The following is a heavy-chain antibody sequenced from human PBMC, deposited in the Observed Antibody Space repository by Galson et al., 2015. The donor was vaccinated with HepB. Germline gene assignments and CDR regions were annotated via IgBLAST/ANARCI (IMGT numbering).Heavy chain of an antibody. Sequence: SLRLSCAASGFTFSSYWMSWIRQAPGKGLEWVANIKQDGSKKSYVDSVKGRFTISRDNAKNSLYLQMNSLRAEDTAVYYCARESMAAYYFDYWGQGTLVTVSS. D-gene: IGHD2/OR15-2a*01. CDR1: GFTFSSYW. V-gene: IGHV3-7*03. CDR3: ARESMAAYYFDY. CDR2: IKQDGSKK. J-gene: IGHJ4*02.